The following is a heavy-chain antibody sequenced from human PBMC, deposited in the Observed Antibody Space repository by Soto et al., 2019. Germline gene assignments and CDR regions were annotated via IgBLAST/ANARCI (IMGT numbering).Heavy chain of an antibody. D-gene: IGHD2-8*01. CDR2: ISSRTDTK. V-gene: IGHV3-48*03. CDR3: ARSTNDYRQLVPFHY. J-gene: IGHJ4*02. Sequence: XGSLTLSYLVSGFSSREYDMNWVRQAPGKGLEWVSYISSRTDTKYYADSVRGRFSISRDDAGNALSLQMTSLRPEDTAIYYCARSTNDYRQLVPFHYWGQGVQVTVSS. CDR1: GFSSREYD.